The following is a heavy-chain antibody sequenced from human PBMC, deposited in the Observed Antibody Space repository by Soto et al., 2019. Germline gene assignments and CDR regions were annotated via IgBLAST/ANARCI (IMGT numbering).Heavy chain of an antibody. CDR3: ARNTYYYDSSGCR. CDR1: GFTFSSYA. V-gene: IGHV3-30-3*01. Sequence: GGSVRLSCAASGFTFSSYAMHWVRQAPGKGLEWVAVISYDGSNKYYADSVKGRFTISRDNSKNTLYLQMNSLRAEDTAVYYCARNTYYYDSSGCRWGQGTLVTVSS. D-gene: IGHD3-22*01. CDR2: ISYDGSNK. J-gene: IGHJ4*02.